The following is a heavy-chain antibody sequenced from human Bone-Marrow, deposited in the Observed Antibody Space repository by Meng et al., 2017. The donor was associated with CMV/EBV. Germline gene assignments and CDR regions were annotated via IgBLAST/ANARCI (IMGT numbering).Heavy chain of an antibody. J-gene: IGHJ4*02. CDR3: ARAEDSSGWSQLDY. V-gene: IGHV3-7*01. Sequence: GESLKISCAASGFSFTGSWMTWVRQAPAKGLEWLANIEGDGSAKYYADSVRGRFTISRDNSKNTLYLQMNSLRAEDTAVYYCARAEDSSGWSQLDYWGQGTLVTVSS. CDR1: GFSFTGSW. D-gene: IGHD6-19*01. CDR2: IEGDGSAK.